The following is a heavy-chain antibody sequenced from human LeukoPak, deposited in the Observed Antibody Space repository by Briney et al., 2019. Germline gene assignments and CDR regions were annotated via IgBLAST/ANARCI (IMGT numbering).Heavy chain of an antibody. V-gene: IGHV4-38-2*02. J-gene: IGHJ4*02. CDR2: IYHSGST. CDR3: ARDGDIVVVVAGQYFDY. Sequence: SETLSLTCAVSGYSIGSGYYWGWIRQPPGKGLEWIGSIYHSGSTYYNPSLKSRVTISVDTSKNQFSLKLSSVTAADTAVYYCARDGDIVVVVAGQYFDYWGQGTLVTVSS. D-gene: IGHD2-15*01. CDR1: GYSIGSGYY.